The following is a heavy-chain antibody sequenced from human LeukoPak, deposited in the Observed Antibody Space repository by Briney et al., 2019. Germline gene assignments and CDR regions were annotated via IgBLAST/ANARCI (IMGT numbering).Heavy chain of an antibody. Sequence: ASVKVSCKVSGYTLTELSMHWVRQAPGKGLEWMGGFDPEDGETIYAQKFQGRVTMTGDTSTDTAYMDLSSLRSEDTAFYYCAAPAVADRYYFDYWGQGTLVTVSS. D-gene: IGHD6-19*01. J-gene: IGHJ4*02. CDR2: FDPEDGET. CDR1: GYTLTELS. CDR3: AAPAVADRYYFDY. V-gene: IGHV1-24*01.